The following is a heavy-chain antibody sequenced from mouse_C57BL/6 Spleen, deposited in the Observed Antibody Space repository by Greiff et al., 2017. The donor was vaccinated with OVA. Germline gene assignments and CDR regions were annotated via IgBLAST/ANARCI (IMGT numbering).Heavy chain of an antibody. J-gene: IGHJ4*01. CDR2: IYPRSGNT. D-gene: IGHD1-1*01. Sequence: QVQLQQSGAELARPGASVKLSCKASGYTFTSYGISWVKQRTGQGLEWIGEIYPRSGNTYYTEKFKGKATLTADKSSSTAYMELRSLTSEDSEVYFCARGPDYGSSYDYAMDYWGQGTSVTVSS. CDR3: ARGPDYGSSYDYAMDY. CDR1: GYTFTSYG. V-gene: IGHV1-81*01.